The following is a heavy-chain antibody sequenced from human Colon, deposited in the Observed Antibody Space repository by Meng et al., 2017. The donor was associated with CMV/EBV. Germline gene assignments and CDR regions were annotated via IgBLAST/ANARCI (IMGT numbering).Heavy chain of an antibody. D-gene: IGHD2-15*01. Sequence: GESLKISCEASRFTFSGYGMHWVRQAPGKGLEWVAVILYDPNGGRYADAVKGRFTISRDNSRNTLYLQMNSLRGDDTAVYYCARGGAARNYWGQGTLVTVSS. CDR1: RFTFSGYG. J-gene: IGHJ4*02. CDR3: ARGGAARNY. CDR2: ILYDPNGG. V-gene: IGHV3-30*02.